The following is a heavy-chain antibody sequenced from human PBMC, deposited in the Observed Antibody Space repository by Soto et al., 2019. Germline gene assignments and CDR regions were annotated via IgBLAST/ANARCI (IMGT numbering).Heavy chain of an antibody. D-gene: IGHD6-6*01. Sequence: GGSLRLSCAASGFTFSSYWMSWVRQAPGKGLEWVDNIKQDGSEKYYVDSVKGRFTISRDNAKNSLFLQMNSLRADDTAVYYCARGEARPPYYFDYWGQGTLVTVSS. CDR2: IKQDGSEK. V-gene: IGHV3-7*01. CDR1: GFTFSSYW. J-gene: IGHJ4*02. CDR3: ARGEARPPYYFDY.